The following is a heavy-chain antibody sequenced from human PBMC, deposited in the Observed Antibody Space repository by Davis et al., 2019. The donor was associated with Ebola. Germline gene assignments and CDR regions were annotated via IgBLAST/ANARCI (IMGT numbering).Heavy chain of an antibody. CDR3: ARDEMEVAGTLSYGMDV. CDR1: GYTFTSYG. V-gene: IGHV1-18*01. Sequence: ASVKVSCKASGYTFTSYGISWVRQAPGQGLEWMGWISAYNGNTNYAQKLQGRVTMTTDTSTSTAYMKLRSLRSDDTAVYYCARDEMEVAGTLSYGMDVWGQGTTVTVSS. J-gene: IGHJ6*02. CDR2: ISAYNGNT. D-gene: IGHD6-19*01.